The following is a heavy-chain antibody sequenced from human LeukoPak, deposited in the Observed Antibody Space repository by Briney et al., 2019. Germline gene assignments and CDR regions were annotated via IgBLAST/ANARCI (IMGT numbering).Heavy chain of an antibody. Sequence: SETLSLTCTVSGGSISSSSYYWGWIRQPPGKGLEWIGSIYYSGNTYYNPSLKSRITISVDTSKSQFSLKLSSVTAADTAVYYCARLCTTGTNWYFDLWGRGTLVTVSS. J-gene: IGHJ2*01. CDR1: GGSISSSSYY. V-gene: IGHV4-39*01. CDR2: IYYSGNT. D-gene: IGHD1-1*01. CDR3: ARLCTTGTNWYFDL.